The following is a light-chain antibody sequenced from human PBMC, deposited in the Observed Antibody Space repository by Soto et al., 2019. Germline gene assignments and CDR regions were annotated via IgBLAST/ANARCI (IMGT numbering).Light chain of an antibody. V-gene: IGKV1-5*01. Sequence: DIQMTQSPSTLSASVGDRVTITCRASQSISNWLAWYQQKPGKAPNLLIYDASRLKSGVPSRFSGRGSGTEFTLTITSLQPDDFATYYCHQYNSFSPWTFGQGTKVEVK. J-gene: IGKJ1*01. CDR2: DAS. CDR1: QSISNW. CDR3: HQYNSFSPWT.